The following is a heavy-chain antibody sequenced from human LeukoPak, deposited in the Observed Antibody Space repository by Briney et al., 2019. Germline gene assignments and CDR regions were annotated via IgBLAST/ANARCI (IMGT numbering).Heavy chain of an antibody. D-gene: IGHD2-2*01. J-gene: IGHJ4*02. CDR3: ARSYQLLLYYFDY. CDR1: GGTFSSYA. V-gene: IGHV1-69*13. Sequence: SVKVSCKASGGTFSSYAISWVRQAPGQGLEWMGGIIPIFGTANHAQKFQGRVTITADESTSTAYMELSSLRSEDTAVYYCARSYQLLLYYFDYWGQGTLVTVSS. CDR2: IIPIFGTA.